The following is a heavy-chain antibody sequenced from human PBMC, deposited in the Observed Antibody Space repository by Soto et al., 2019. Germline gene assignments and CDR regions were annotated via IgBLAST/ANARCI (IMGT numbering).Heavy chain of an antibody. CDR2: FDPEDGEA. J-gene: IGHJ6*02. V-gene: IGHV1-24*01. CDR1: GYTFTSYY. Sequence: ASVKVSCKASGYTFTSYYMHWVRQAPGKGLEWMGGFDPEDGEAIYAQKFQGRVTMTEDTSTDTAYMELSSLRSEDTAVYYCATSYLAYYYYYGMDVWGQGTTVTVSS. CDR3: ATSYLAYYYYYGMDV.